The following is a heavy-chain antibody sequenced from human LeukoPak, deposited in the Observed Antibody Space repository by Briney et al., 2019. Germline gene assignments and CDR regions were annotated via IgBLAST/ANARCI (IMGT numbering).Heavy chain of an antibody. V-gene: IGHV4-59*01. CDR2: IYYSGST. J-gene: IGHJ6*02. D-gene: IGHD3-10*01. CDR1: GGSISSYY. CDR3: ARGTGYYGSGDYYGMDV. Sequence: PSESLSLTCTVSGGSISSYYWSWIRQPPGKGLEWIGYIYYSGSTNYNPSLKSRVTISVDTSKNQFSLKLSSVTAADTAVYYCARGTGYYGSGDYYGMDVWGQGTTVTVSS.